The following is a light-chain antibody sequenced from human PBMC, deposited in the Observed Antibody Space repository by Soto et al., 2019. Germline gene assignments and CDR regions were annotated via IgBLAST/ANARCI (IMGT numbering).Light chain of an antibody. CDR1: QSVSSY. J-gene: IGKJ5*01. CDR2: DAS. V-gene: IGKV3-11*01. Sequence: EMVLTQSPATLSLSPGERATLXXXXSQSVSSYLAWYQQKPGQAPRLLIYDASNRATGIPARFSGSGSGTDFTLTISSLEPEDFAVYYCQQRSNWPTITFGQGTRLEIK. CDR3: QQRSNWPTIT.